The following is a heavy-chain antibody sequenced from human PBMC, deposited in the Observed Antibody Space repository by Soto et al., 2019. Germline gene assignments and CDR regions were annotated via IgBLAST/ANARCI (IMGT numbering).Heavy chain of an antibody. CDR2: IYHSGST. V-gene: IGHV4-30-2*01. CDR3: ARDGYSSSSGFDY. D-gene: IGHD6-6*01. J-gene: IGHJ4*02. CDR1: GGSISSGDYY. Sequence: PSETLSLTCTVSGGSISSGDYYWSWIRQPPGKGLEWIGYIYHSGSTYYNPSLKSRVTISVDRSKNQFSLKLSSVTAADTAVYYCARDGYSSSSGFDYWGQGTLVTVS.